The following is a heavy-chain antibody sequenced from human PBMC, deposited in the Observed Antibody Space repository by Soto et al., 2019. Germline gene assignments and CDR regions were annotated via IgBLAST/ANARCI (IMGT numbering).Heavy chain of an antibody. CDR2: MYHSGST. V-gene: IGHV4-30-4*01. CDR3: ARGGAAAGAY. J-gene: IGHJ4*02. Sequence: QVQLQESGPGLVKPSQTLSLTCTVSGCSLSSGDYYWSWIRQPPGKGLEWIGYMYHSGSTYYNPSLKSRVTIALDTSKHQFSLRLSSVTAADTAVDYCARGGAAAGAYWGQGTLVTVSS. CDR1: GCSLSSGDYY. D-gene: IGHD6-13*01.